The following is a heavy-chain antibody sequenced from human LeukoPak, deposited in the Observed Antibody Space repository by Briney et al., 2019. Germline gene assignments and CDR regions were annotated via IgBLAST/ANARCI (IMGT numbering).Heavy chain of an antibody. J-gene: IGHJ6*03. CDR2: IRYDGSNK. D-gene: IGHD3-16*01. CDR3: AKDYGLDYYYMDV. V-gene: IGHV3-30*02. CDR1: GFTFSSYG. Sequence: GGSLRLSCAASGFTFSSYGMHWVRQAPGKGLEWVAFIRYDGSNKYYADSVKGRFTISRDNSKNTLYLQMNSLRAEDTAVYYCAKDYGLDYYYMDVWGKGTTVTVSS.